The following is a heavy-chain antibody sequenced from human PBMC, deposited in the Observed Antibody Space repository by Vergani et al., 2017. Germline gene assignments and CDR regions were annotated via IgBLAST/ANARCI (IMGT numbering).Heavy chain of an antibody. CDR1: GGTFSSYA. Sequence: VQLVQSGAEVKKPGSSVKVSCKASGGTFSSYAMSWVRQAPGKGLEWVANIKQDGSEKYYVDSVKGRFTISRDNAKNSLYLQMNSLRAEDTAVYYCARGEDIVVVPAAMAFDIWGQGTMVTVSS. J-gene: IGHJ3*02. CDR3: ARGEDIVVVPAAMAFDI. V-gene: IGHV3-7*03. CDR2: IKQDGSEK. D-gene: IGHD2-2*01.